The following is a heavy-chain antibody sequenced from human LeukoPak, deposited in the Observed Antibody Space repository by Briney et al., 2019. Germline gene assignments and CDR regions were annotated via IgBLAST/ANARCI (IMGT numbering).Heavy chain of an antibody. CDR3: ATHDERDIVVVPAAMWRRLGFDY. CDR1: GGSISSGSYY. CDR2: IYTSGST. D-gene: IGHD2-2*01. Sequence: SETLSLTCTVSGGSISSGSYYWSWIRQPAGKGLEWIGRIYTSGSTNYNPSLKSRVTISVATSKNQFSLKLTSVTAADTAVYYCATHDERDIVVVPAAMWRRLGFDYWGQGTLVTVSS. V-gene: IGHV4-61*02. J-gene: IGHJ4*02.